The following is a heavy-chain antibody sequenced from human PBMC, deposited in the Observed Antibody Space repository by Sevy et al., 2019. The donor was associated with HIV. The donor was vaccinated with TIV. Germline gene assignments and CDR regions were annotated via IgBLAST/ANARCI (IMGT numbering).Heavy chain of an antibody. CDR3: ASPTHPYCSGGSCYSGFDY. Sequence: GGSLRLSCAASGFTFSSYSMNWVRQAPGKGLEWVSSISSSSSYIYYADSVKGRFTISRDNAKNSPYLQMNSLRAEDTAVYYCASPTHPYCSGGSCYSGFDYWGQGTLVTVSS. J-gene: IGHJ4*02. CDR1: GFTFSSYS. V-gene: IGHV3-21*01. D-gene: IGHD2-15*01. CDR2: ISSSSSYI.